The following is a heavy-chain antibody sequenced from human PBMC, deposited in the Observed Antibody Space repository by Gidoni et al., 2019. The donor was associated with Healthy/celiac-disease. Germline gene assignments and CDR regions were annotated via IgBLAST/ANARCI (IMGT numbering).Heavy chain of an antibody. Sequence: EVQLVESGGVVVQRGRSLRLSCAASGSTFDDYVMHWVRQAPGKGLEWVSGISWSSGSRGYADSVKGRFTITRDNDKNSMYLHMNSLRAEDTALYYCAKDKAARRYYMDVWGKGTTVTVSS. CDR3: AKDKAARRYYMDV. J-gene: IGHJ6*03. CDR1: GSTFDDYV. V-gene: IGHV3-9*01. D-gene: IGHD6-6*01. CDR2: ISWSSGSR.